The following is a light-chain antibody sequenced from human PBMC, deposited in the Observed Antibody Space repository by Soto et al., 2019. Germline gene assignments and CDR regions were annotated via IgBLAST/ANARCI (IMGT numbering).Light chain of an antibody. V-gene: IGKV3-15*01. CDR2: GAS. CDR3: QQRSNWPEIT. CDR1: QNIRTK. J-gene: IGKJ5*01. Sequence: EIVMTQSPATLSVSPGEGATLSCRASQNIRTKLAWYQQKPGQAPRLLISGASTRATGIPVRFSGSGSGTDFTLTISSLEPEDFAVYYCQQRSNWPEITFGQGTRLEIK.